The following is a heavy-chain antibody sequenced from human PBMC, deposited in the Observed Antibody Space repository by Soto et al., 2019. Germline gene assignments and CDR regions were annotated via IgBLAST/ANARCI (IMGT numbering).Heavy chain of an antibody. CDR2: ISGSGGST. CDR3: AKTNVMDIVLMVYAIGTDAFDI. D-gene: IGHD2-8*01. J-gene: IGHJ3*02. CDR1: GFTFSSYA. Sequence: GGSLRLSCAASGFTFSSYAMSWVRQAPGKGLEWVSAISGSGGSTYYADSVKGRFTISRDNSKNTLYLQMNSLGAEDTAVYYCAKTNVMDIVLMVYAIGTDAFDIWGQGTMVTVSS. V-gene: IGHV3-23*01.